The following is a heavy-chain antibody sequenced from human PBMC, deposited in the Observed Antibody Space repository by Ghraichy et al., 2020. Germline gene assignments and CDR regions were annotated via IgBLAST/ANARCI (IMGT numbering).Heavy chain of an antibody. CDR1: GGSITSSSYY. J-gene: IGHJ4*02. CDR3: ARHSPPDSYSSGWYSPPYYFDY. Sequence: SETLSLTCTVSGGSITSSSYYWGWIRQPPGKGLEWIGSIYYSGSTYYNPSLKSRVTISVDTSKNQFSLKLSSVTAADTAVYYCARHSPPDSYSSGWYSPPYYFDYWGQGTLVTVSS. V-gene: IGHV4-39*01. D-gene: IGHD6-19*01. CDR2: IYYSGST.